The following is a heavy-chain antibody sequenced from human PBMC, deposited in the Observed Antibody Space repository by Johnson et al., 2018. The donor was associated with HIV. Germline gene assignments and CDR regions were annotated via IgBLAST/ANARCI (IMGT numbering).Heavy chain of an antibody. Sequence: QVQLVESGGGVVQPGRSLRLSCAASGFPFSSYAMDWVRQAPGKGLEWVAVISNDGSSKYYADSVKGRFTISRDNSKNTLILQMNGLREEDTAIYYCARELRGPDAFDIWGQGTMVTVSS. CDR2: ISNDGSSK. J-gene: IGHJ3*02. CDR1: GFPFSSYA. V-gene: IGHV3-30*03. CDR3: ARELRGPDAFDI.